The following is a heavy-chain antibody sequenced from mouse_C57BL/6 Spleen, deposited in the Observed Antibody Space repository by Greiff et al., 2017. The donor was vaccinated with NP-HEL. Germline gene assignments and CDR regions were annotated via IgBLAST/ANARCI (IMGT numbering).Heavy chain of an antibody. D-gene: IGHD1-1*01. CDR2: INPNNGGT. J-gene: IGHJ2*01. CDR1: GYTFTDYY. Sequence: VQLQQSGPELVKPGASVKISCKASGYTFTDYYMNWVKQSHGKSLEWIGDINPNNGGTSYNQKFKGKATLTVDKSSSTAYMELRSLTSEDSAVYYWARLGYGSSYFDYWGQGTTLTVSS. V-gene: IGHV1-26*01. CDR3: ARLGYGSSYFDY.